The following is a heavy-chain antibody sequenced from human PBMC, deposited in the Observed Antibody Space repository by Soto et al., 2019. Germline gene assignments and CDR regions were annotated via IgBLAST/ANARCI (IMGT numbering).Heavy chain of an antibody. D-gene: IGHD1-26*01. J-gene: IGHJ4*02. V-gene: IGHV3-23*01. CDR3: AKARRYSSQRYFDH. Sequence: ESGGGLVQPGGSLRLSCATSGFTFTSYPMGWVRQAPGKGLEWVSTITGGGGTTYYADSVKGRFTISRENSKNSLYLQMDSIRAEDTAVYYCAKARRYSSQRYFDHWGQGTLVTVSS. CDR2: ITGGGGTT. CDR1: GFTFTSYP.